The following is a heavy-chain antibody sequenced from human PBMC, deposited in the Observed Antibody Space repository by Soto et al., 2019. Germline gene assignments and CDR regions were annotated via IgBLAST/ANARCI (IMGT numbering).Heavy chain of an antibody. CDR3: ARGPGYSRSTNLVRSDYYYYYMGV. D-gene: IGHD2-2*01. Sequence: GASVKVSCKASGYTFTSYDINWVRQATEQRPEWMGWMNPNSSNTGYAQKFQGRVTMTRNTSISTAHMELTSLRSTDTAVYYSARGPGYSRSTNLVRSDYYYYYMGVWSKGTRVTVSS. V-gene: IGHV1-8*01. CDR1: GYTFTSYD. CDR2: MNPNSSNT. J-gene: IGHJ6*03.